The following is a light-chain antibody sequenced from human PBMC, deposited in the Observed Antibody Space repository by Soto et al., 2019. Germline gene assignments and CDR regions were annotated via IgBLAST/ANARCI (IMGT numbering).Light chain of an antibody. J-gene: IGKJ2*01. CDR3: QQYNSYSRYT. Sequence: DIQMTQSPSTLSASVGDRVTITYRASQSISSWLAWYQQKPGKAPKLLIYKASSLESGVPSRFSGSGSGTEFTLTISSLQPDDFATYYCQQYNSYSRYTFGQGTKLEIK. CDR2: KAS. CDR1: QSISSW. V-gene: IGKV1-5*03.